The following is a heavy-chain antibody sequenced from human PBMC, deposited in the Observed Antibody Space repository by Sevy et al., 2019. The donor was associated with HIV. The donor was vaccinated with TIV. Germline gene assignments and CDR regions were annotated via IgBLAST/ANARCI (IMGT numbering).Heavy chain of an antibody. CDR3: VRHDGGTPEYFDY. J-gene: IGHJ4*02. D-gene: IGHD2-15*01. Sequence: SETLSLTCTVSGGSISSNSYYWGWIRQPPGQGLEWIGSIYYTGSTYYNPSVKSRVTISVDTSKNQFSLKLSSVTAADTAVYYCVRHDGGTPEYFDYWGQGTLVTVSS. CDR1: GGSISSNSYY. CDR2: IYYTGST. V-gene: IGHV4-39*01.